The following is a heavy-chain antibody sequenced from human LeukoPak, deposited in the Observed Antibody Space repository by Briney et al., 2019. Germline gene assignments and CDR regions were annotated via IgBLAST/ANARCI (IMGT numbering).Heavy chain of an antibody. D-gene: IGHD2-15*01. V-gene: IGHV3-23*01. CDR3: AKGYCGGGSCYHDAFDI. CDR1: GFTFSSYA. CDR2: ISGSDGST. Sequence: PGGSLRLSCAASGFTFSSYAMSWVRQAPGKGLEWVSTISGSDGSTYYADSVKGRFTISRDNSKNTLYLQMNSLRAEDTAIYYCAKGYCGGGSCYHDAFDIWGQGTMVTVSS. J-gene: IGHJ3*02.